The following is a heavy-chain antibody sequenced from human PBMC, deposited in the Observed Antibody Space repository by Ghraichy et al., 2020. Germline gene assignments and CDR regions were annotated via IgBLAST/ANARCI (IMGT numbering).Heavy chain of an antibody. J-gene: IGHJ4*02. D-gene: IGHD1-26*01. Sequence: GGSLRLSCAASGFTFSTYAMSWVRQAPGKGLEWVSAITGSGGSTYYADSVKGRFTISRDNSKNTLYLQVNSLRAGDTAVYYCAKSLKVGATCAVSDYWRQGTLVTVSS. V-gene: IGHV3-23*01. CDR2: ITGSGGST. CDR3: AKSLKVGATCAVSDY. CDR1: GFTFSTYA.